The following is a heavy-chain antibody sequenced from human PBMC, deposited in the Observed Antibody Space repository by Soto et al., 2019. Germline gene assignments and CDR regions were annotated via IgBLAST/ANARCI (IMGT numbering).Heavy chain of an antibody. CDR2: VSRDGRNT. J-gene: IGHJ4*02. D-gene: IGHD6-19*01. Sequence: VQLVESGGGVVQPGRSLRLSCAASGFTFCDYAMHWVRQAPGKGLEWVAVVSRDGRNTHYADSVKGRFTISRDSSKNTVSLEMTSLRAEDTAVYYCAKGGRQWMVTSDFNYWGQGALVTVSS. CDR1: GFTFCDYA. V-gene: IGHV3-30*18. CDR3: AKGGRQWMVTSDFNY.